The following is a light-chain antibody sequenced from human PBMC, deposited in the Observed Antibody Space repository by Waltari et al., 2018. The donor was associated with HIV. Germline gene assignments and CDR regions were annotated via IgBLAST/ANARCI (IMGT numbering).Light chain of an antibody. CDR3: CSYAGSNTFYV. CDR1: SRDIGRYHH. J-gene: IGLJ1*01. Sequence: QSALTQPRSLSGSPGQTVTIPCRGTSRDIGRYHHVHWYQQPPAEAPRLLIYDVNKRPSGVPDRFSGSKSGNTDSLTISGLQAEDEADYYCCSYAGSNTFYVFGTGTEVTVL. V-gene: IGLV2-11*01. CDR2: DVN.